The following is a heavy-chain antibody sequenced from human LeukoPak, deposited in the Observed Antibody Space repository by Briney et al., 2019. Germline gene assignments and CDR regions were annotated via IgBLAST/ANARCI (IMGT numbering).Heavy chain of an antibody. CDR2: IIPILGIA. Sequence: GGSLRLSCAASGFTFSGSPMHWVRQASGKGLEWMGRIIPILGIANYAQKFQGRVTITADKSTSTAYMELSSLRSEDTAVYYCARGTTVTMGGRYFDYWGQGTLVTVSS. V-gene: IGHV1-69*04. D-gene: IGHD4-17*01. CDR1: GFTFSGSP. CDR3: ARGTTVTMGGRYFDY. J-gene: IGHJ4*02.